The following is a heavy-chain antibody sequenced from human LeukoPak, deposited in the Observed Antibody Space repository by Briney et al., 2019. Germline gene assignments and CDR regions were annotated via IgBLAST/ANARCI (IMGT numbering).Heavy chain of an antibody. CDR1: GFPLSDAW. CDR2: IKSKTDGGTT. J-gene: IGHJ4*02. D-gene: IGHD3-3*01. CDR3: TTEQGYDFWSGYYGDY. V-gene: IGHV3-15*01. Sequence: GGSLRLSCAVSGFPLSDAWMNWVRQAPGKGLEWVGRIKSKTDGGTTDYAAPVKGRFTISRDDSKNTLYLQMNSLKTEDTAVYYCTTEQGYDFWSGYYGDYWGQGTLVTVSS.